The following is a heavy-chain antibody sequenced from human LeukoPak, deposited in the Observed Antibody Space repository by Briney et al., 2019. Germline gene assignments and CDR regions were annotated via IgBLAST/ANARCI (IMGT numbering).Heavy chain of an antibody. CDR2: LNPNSGGT. V-gene: IGHV1-2*02. CDR3: ARLGYCSSTICFDY. J-gene: IGHJ4*02. CDR1: GYTFTGYY. Sequence: ASVKVSCKASGYTFTGYYIHWVRQAPGQGLEWMGWLNPNSGGTNYAQKFQGRVTMTRDTSISTAYMELSRLRSDDTAVYYCARLGYCSSTICFDYWGQGTLVTVSS. D-gene: IGHD2-2*01.